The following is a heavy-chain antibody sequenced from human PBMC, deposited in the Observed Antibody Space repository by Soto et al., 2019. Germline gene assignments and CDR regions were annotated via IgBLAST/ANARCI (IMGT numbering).Heavy chain of an antibody. CDR3: ASNDYADRTFDL. D-gene: IGHD5-12*01. J-gene: IGHJ6*02. Sequence: KPSGTLSITCTASGGSVGSGAYYWRWIRQPQGSALEWIGYIQYSGDTNYNSSLKSRVTISVDRSRNRFSLKLTSVTAADTAFYYCASNDYADRTFDLCGQGATVPVS. CDR2: IQYSGDT. V-gene: IGHV4-61*08. CDR1: GGSVGSGAYY.